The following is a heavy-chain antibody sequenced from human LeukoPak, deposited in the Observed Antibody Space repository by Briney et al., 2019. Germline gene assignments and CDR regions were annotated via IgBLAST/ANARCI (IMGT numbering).Heavy chain of an antibody. CDR3: AGGLTHAFDI. CDR1: GGSISSYY. Sequence: PSETLSLTCTVYGGSISSYYWSLIRQPPGKGLEWIGYIYYSGSTNYNPSLKSRVTISVDTSKNQFSLKLSSVTAADTAVYYCAGGLTHAFDIWGQGTMVTVSS. J-gene: IGHJ3*02. V-gene: IGHV4-59*01. CDR2: IYYSGST.